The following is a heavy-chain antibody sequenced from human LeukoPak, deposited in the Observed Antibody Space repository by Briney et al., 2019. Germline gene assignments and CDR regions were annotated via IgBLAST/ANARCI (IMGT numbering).Heavy chain of an antibody. V-gene: IGHV1-3*01. D-gene: IGHD3-10*01. CDR1: GYTFTSYV. J-gene: IGHJ4*02. CDR2: INAGNGNT. CDR3: ARDHFYGSGTYNYFDY. Sequence: GASVKVSCKTSGYTFTSYVIHWVRQAPGQRLEWMGWINAGNGNTEYSQKFQGRVTTARDTSASTAYMELSSLRSEDTAVYYCARDHFYGSGTYNYFDYWGQGTLVTVSS.